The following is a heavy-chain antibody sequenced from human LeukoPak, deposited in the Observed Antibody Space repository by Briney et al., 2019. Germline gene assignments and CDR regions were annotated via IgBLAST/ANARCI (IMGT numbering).Heavy chain of an antibody. CDR1: GYTLTELS. CDR2: FDPEDGET. V-gene: IGHV1-24*01. Sequence: ASVKVSCKVSGYTLTELSMHWVRQAPGKGLEWMGGFDPEDGETIYAQKFQGRVTMTEDTSTDTAYMELSSLRSEDTAVYYCATGPRITMVREGNPPFDYWGQGTLVTVSS. J-gene: IGHJ4*02. CDR3: ATGPRITMVREGNPPFDY. D-gene: IGHD3-10*01.